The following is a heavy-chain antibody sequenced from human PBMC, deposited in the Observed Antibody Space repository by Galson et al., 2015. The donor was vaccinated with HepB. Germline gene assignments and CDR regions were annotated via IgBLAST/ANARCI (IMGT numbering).Heavy chain of an antibody. D-gene: IGHD7-27*01. Sequence: SLRLPCAASGFTFSSYHMFSVRQAPGRGLEWVSSISGSADYFYYADSVRGRFIISRDNAESSLSLQMNSLRVEDTAVYYCVRHPPLGTPFDYWGQGALVTVSS. CDR2: ISGSADYF. J-gene: IGHJ4*02. CDR1: GFTFSSYH. V-gene: IGHV3-21*01. CDR3: VRHPPLGTPFDY.